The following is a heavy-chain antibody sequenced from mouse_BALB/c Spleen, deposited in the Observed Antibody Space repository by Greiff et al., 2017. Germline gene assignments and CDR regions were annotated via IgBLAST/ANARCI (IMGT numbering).Heavy chain of an antibody. V-gene: IGHV1-80*01. CDR1: GYAFSSYW. CDR2: IYPGDGDT. CDR3: ARWVYAMDY. Sequence: QVQLKESGAELVRPGSSVKISCKASGYAFSSYWMNWVKQRPGQGLEWIGQIYPGDGDTNYNGKFKGKATLTADKSSSTAYMQLSSLTSEDSAVYFCARWVYAMDYWGQGTSVTVSS. J-gene: IGHJ4*01.